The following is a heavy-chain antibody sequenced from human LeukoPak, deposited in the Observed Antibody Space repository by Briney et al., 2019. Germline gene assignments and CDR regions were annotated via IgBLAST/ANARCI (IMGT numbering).Heavy chain of an antibody. CDR2: INTNTGNP. CDR1: GYTFTSYA. D-gene: IGHD3-10*01. J-gene: IGHJ4*02. CDR3: ARTPRYTYYYGSGSYPIDY. V-gene: IGHV7-4-1*02. Sequence: ASVKVSCKASGYTFTSYAMNWVRQAPGQGLEWMGWINTNTGNPTYAQGFTGRFVFSLDTSVSTAYLQISSLKAEDTAVYYCARTPRYTYYYGSGSYPIDYWGQGTLVTVSS.